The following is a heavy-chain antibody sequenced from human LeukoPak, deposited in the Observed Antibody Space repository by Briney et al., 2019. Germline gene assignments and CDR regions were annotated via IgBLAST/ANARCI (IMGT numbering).Heavy chain of an antibody. J-gene: IGHJ6*03. CDR2: ICYSGST. CDR3: ARISSDYGTYYYYYMDV. D-gene: IGHD4-17*01. V-gene: IGHV4-59*01. Sequence: PSETLSLTCTVSGGSISSYYWSWIRQPPGKGLEWIGYICYSGSTNYNPSLKSRVTISVDTSKNQFSLKLSSVTAADTAVYYCARISSDYGTYYYYYMDVWGKGTTVTISS. CDR1: GGSISSYY.